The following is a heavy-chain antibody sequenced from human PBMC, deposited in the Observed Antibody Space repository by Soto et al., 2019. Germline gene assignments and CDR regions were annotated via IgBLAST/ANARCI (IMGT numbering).Heavy chain of an antibody. CDR1: GFTFSSYA. CDR3: AMLGGWSGGSSGMDV. J-gene: IGHJ6*02. D-gene: IGHD6-19*01. CDR2: IRRKANSYTT. Sequence: GGSLRLACAASGFTFSSYAMHWVRQAPGKGLEWVGRIRRKANSYTTEYAASVKGRFTISRDDSKNSLYLQMNSLKSEDAAVYYCAMLGGWSGGSSGMDVWGQGTTVTVSS. V-gene: IGHV3-72*01.